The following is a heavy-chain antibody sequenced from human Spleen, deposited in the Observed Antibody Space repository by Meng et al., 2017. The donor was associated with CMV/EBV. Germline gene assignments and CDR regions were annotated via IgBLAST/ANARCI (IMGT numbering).Heavy chain of an antibody. CDR3: ARDHMVRGFDY. V-gene: IGHV3-21*01. CDR2: ISSFSGYM. Sequence: GGSLRLSRAVSGVTFSTYTLSWVRQAPGKGLEWVSSISSFSGYMYYADSVKGRFTISRDTANNSLYLQMNSLRAEDTAVYYCARDHMVRGFDYWGQGTLVTVSS. CDR1: GVTFSTYT. J-gene: IGHJ4*02. D-gene: IGHD3-10*01.